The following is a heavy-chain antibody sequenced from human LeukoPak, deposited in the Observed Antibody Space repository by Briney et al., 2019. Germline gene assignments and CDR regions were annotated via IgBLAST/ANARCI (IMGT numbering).Heavy chain of an antibody. J-gene: IGHJ4*02. CDR2: IKLDGSEK. Sequence: PGGSLRLSCAASGFTFSSYSMNWVRQAPGKGLEWVANIKLDGSEKNYVDSVKGRLTISRDNTKNSLYLQMNSLRVEATAVFYCARDQYDTWSRRGNFDSWGQGTLVIVSS. CDR3: ARDQYDTWSRRGNFDS. V-gene: IGHV3-7*03. D-gene: IGHD3-3*01. CDR1: GFTFSSYS.